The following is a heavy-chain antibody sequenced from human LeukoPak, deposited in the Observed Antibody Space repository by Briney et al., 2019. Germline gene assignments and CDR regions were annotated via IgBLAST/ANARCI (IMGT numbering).Heavy chain of an antibody. V-gene: IGHV3-23*01. D-gene: IGHD1-1*01. Sequence: GGSLRLSCAASGFTFSNNAMTWVRQAPGKGLEWVSTVSDDGVATYYADPVKGRFAISRDNSKDTVYLQMGSLRVEDTAVYYCAKTRMWNLRLDSWGQGTLVAVSS. CDR1: GFTFSNNA. J-gene: IGHJ4*02. CDR2: VSDDGVAT. CDR3: AKTRMWNLRLDS.